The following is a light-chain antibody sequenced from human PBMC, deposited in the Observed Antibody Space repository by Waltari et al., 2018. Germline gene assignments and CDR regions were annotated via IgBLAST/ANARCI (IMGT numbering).Light chain of an antibody. CDR1: QSVLYNSNNKNY. CDR3: QQYYTTPFT. Sequence: DIVMTQSPDSLAVSLGERATINCKSSQSVLYNSNNKNYLAWYQQNPGQPPKLLIYWASTRESGVPDRFSGSGSGTDFTLTVSSLQAEDVAVYYCQQYYTTPFTFGPGTKVDI. V-gene: IGKV4-1*01. J-gene: IGKJ3*01. CDR2: WAS.